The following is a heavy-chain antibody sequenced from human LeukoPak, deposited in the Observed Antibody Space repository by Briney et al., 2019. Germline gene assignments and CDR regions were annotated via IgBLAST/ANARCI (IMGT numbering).Heavy chain of an antibody. CDR3: SRDRGVGAISPINWFDP. J-gene: IGHJ5*01. V-gene: IGHV3-30-3*01. CDR1: GFTFSSYA. D-gene: IGHD1-26*01. CDR2: ISYDGSNK. Sequence: GRTLRLSCAASGFTFSSYAMHWVRQAPGKGLEWVAVISYDGSNKYYADSVKGRFTISRDNSKNTLYLQMNSLRAVYTAVYDCSRDRGVGAISPINWFDPWGQGTLVTVSS.